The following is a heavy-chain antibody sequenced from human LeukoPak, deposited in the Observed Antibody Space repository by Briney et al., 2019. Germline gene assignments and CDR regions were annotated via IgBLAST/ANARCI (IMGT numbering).Heavy chain of an antibody. CDR2: IWYDGSNK. CDR1: GFTFSSYG. D-gene: IGHD6-13*01. Sequence: GRSLRLSCAASGFTFSSYGMHWVRQAPGKGLEWVAVIWYDGSNKYYADSVKGRFTISRDNSKNTLYLQMNSLRAEDTAVYYCAVAGSTLPPFDYWGQGTLVTVSS. V-gene: IGHV3-33*01. J-gene: IGHJ4*02. CDR3: AVAGSTLPPFDY.